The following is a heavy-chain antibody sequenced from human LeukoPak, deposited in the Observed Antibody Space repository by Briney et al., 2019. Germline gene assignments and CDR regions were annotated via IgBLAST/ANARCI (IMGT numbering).Heavy chain of an antibody. CDR1: GYSFTSYW. CDR3: ARHRGYSGYDQLYFDY. J-gene: IGHJ4*02. Sequence: GESLKISCKGSGYSFTSYWNSWVRQMPGEGLEWMGRIDPSNSYTNYSPSFQGHVTISADKSIRTAYLQWSSLKASDTAMYYCARHRGYSGYDQLYFDYWGQGTLVTVSS. CDR2: IDPSNSYT. D-gene: IGHD5-12*01. V-gene: IGHV5-10-1*01.